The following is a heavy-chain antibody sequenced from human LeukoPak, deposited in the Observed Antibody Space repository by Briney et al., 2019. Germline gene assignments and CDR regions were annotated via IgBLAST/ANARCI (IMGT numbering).Heavy chain of an antibody. Sequence: SETLSLTCTVSGGSISSYYWGWIRQPAGKGLEWIGRIYTSGSTNYNPSLKSRVTMSVDTSKNQFSPKLSSVTAADTAVYYCARVTGGSSWSNYYYMDVWGKGTTVTVSS. CDR3: ARVTGGSSWSNYYYMDV. CDR2: IYTSGST. V-gene: IGHV4-4*07. CDR1: GGSISSYY. D-gene: IGHD6-13*01. J-gene: IGHJ6*03.